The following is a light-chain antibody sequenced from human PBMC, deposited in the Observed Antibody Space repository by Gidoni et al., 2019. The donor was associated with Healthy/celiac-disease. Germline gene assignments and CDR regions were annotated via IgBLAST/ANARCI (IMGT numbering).Light chain of an antibody. CDR2: GAS. CDR3: QQYGSSPRT. Sequence: EIVLTPSPGPLSLSPGERATLSCGASQRVSSSYLAWYQQKPGQAPRLLIYGASSRATGIPDRFSGSGSGTDFTLTISRLEPEDFAVYYCQQYGSSPRTFGQGTKVEIK. V-gene: IGKV3-20*01. J-gene: IGKJ1*01. CDR1: QRVSSSY.